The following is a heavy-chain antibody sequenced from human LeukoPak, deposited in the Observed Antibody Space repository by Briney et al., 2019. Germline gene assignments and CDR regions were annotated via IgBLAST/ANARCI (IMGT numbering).Heavy chain of an antibody. CDR2: IIPIFGTA. CDR3: ARDPEVRFPDG. D-gene: IGHD3-3*01. CDR1: GGTFSIYA. Sequence: SVKVSCKASGGTFSIYAISWVRQAPGQGLEGMGRIIPIFGTANYAQKFQGRVTITTDESTSTAYMELSSLRSEDTAVYYCARDPEVRFPDGWGQGTLVTVSS. V-gene: IGHV1-69*05. J-gene: IGHJ4*02.